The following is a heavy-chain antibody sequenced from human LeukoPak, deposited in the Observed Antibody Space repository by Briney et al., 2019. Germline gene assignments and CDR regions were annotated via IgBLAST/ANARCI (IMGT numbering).Heavy chain of an antibody. CDR3: AKDRSGYDLFDAFDI. Sequence: GGSLRLSCAASGFTFSSYAMHWVRQAPGKGLEWVAVISYDGSNKYYADSVKGRFTISRDNAKNSLYLQMNSLRAGDTALYYCAKDRSGYDLFDAFDIWGQGTMVTVSS. J-gene: IGHJ3*02. CDR1: GFTFSSYA. CDR2: ISYDGSNK. V-gene: IGHV3-30-3*01. D-gene: IGHD5-12*01.